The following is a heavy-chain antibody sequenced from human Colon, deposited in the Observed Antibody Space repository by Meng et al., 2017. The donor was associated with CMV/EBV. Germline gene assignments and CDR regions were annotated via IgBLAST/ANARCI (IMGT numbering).Heavy chain of an antibody. CDR1: GGSISSSSYY. Sequence: GSLRLSCTVSGGSISSSSYYWSWIRQPPGKGLEWILYIYPSGITKHNPSLKSRVTISVDTSKNQLSLRLSSVTAADTGVYYCARGGSSGYYGLDVWGQGTTVTVSS. CDR3: ARGGSSGYYGLDV. J-gene: IGHJ6*02. D-gene: IGHD2-15*01. V-gene: IGHV4-61*01. CDR2: IYPSGIT.